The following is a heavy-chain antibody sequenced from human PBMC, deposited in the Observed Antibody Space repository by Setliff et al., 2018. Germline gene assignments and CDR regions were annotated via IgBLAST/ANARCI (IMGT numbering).Heavy chain of an antibody. CDR2: ISAYNGNT. D-gene: IGHD6-19*01. Sequence: GASVKVSCKASGYTFTSYGISWVRQAPGQGLEWMGWISAYNGNTNYAQKFQGRVTMTRDTSTSTVYMELSSLRSEDTAVYYCARDGYSSGPHLYYYYYYYYMDVWGEGTTVTVSS. J-gene: IGHJ6*03. CDR1: GYTFTSYG. V-gene: IGHV1-18*01. CDR3: ARDGYSSGPHLYYYYYYYYMDV.